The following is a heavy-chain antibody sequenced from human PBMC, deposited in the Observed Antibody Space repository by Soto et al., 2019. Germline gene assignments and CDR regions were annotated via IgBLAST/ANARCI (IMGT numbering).Heavy chain of an antibody. CDR3: ARDVFKYCTDGSCFSAR. V-gene: IGHV3-7*01. Sequence: SGGSLRLSCAASGFTFSNYWITWVRQAPGKGLEWVGNIKYDGSDIYYGDSVKGRFTLSRDNAKNSVYLQMTSLRVDDTAVYFCARDVFKYCTDGSCFSARWGLGSLVTGSS. CDR1: GFTFSNYW. D-gene: IGHD6-19*01. J-gene: IGHJ4*01. CDR2: IKYDGSDI.